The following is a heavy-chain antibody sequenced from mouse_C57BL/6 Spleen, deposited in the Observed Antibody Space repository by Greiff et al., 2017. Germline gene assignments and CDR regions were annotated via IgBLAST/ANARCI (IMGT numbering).Heavy chain of an antibody. V-gene: IGHV3-6*01. CDR3: ARRNSHFDY. Sequence: EVQLQQSGPGLVKPSQSLSLTCSVTGYSITSVYYRTWIRQFPGNKLEWMGYLSYDGSNKYNPSLKKRISITRETSKNQFFLKLNCVTTEDTATYYCARRNSHFDYCGQGTTLTVSS. J-gene: IGHJ2*01. CDR2: LSYDGSN. CDR1: GYSITSVYY. D-gene: IGHD6-1*01.